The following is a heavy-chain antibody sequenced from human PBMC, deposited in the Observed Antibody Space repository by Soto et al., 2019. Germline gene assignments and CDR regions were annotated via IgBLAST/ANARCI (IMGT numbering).Heavy chain of an antibody. Sequence: QVQLVESGGGVVQPGRSLRLSCAASGFTFSSYAMHWVRQAPGKGLEWVAVISYDGSNKYYADSVKGRFTISRDNSKNTLYLQMNSLRAEDTAVYYCVCIAVAGTVWGQGTLVTVSS. J-gene: IGHJ4*02. CDR1: GFTFSSYA. CDR3: VCIAVAGTV. D-gene: IGHD6-19*01. CDR2: ISYDGSNK. V-gene: IGHV3-30-3*01.